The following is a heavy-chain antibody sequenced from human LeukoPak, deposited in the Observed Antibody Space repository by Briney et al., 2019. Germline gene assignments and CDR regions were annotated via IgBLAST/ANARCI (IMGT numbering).Heavy chain of an antibody. D-gene: IGHD3-10*01. CDR3: AKDRAFGQFLWGNDY. CDR2: IRNDGSDK. V-gene: IGHV3-30*02. Sequence: GGSLRLSCAASGFIFSTYGMHWARQAPGKGLEWVAFIRNDGSDKYYAVSVKGRFTISRDNSKNTLYLQMNSLRAEDTALYYCAKDRAFGQFLWGNDYWGQGTLVTVSS. J-gene: IGHJ4*02. CDR1: GFIFSTYG.